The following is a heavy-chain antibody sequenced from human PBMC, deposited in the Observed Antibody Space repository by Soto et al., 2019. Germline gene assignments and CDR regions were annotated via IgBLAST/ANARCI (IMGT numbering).Heavy chain of an antibody. Sequence: EVQLVESGGGLVQPGRSLRLSCAASGFTFDDYAMHWVRQAPGKGLEWVSGISWNSGSTGYADSVKGRFTISRDNAKNSLYLQMNSLRAEDTALYYCAKGSSIAAAGTSYYFDYWGQGTLVTVSS. CDR3: AKGSSIAAAGTSYYFDY. CDR2: ISWNSGST. V-gene: IGHV3-9*01. D-gene: IGHD6-13*01. CDR1: GFTFDDYA. J-gene: IGHJ4*02.